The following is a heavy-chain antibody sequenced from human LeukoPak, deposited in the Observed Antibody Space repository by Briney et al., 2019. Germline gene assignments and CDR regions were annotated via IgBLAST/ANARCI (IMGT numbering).Heavy chain of an antibody. CDR2: ISSSSSYI. CDR1: GFTFSSYS. J-gene: IGHJ4*02. CDR3: ARAHRGYCSGGSCYSVDY. V-gene: IGHV3-21*01. Sequence: GGSLRLSCAASGFTFSSYSLNWVRQAPGKGLEWVSFISSSSSYIYYTDSVKGRFTIPRDNAKNSLYLQMNGLRAEDTAVYYCARAHRGYCSGGSCYSVDYWGQGTLVTVSS. D-gene: IGHD2-15*01.